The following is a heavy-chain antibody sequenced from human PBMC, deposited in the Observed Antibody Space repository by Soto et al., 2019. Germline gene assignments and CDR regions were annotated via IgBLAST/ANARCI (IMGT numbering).Heavy chain of an antibody. CDR3: ARGALDYDSRGYSLEY. Sequence: QIQLVQSGDEVKAPVASVKVSCKASVYTFTNFGISWVRHAPGQVLERLGWVSTYNGQTKYAEKVQDRVTMTTDTTTSTDYKELRSLTSDDTAVYYCARGALDYDSRGYSLEYWGQGSRVTVSS. CDR1: VYTFTNFG. D-gene: IGHD3-22*01. CDR2: VSTYNGQT. V-gene: IGHV1-18*04. J-gene: IGHJ4*02.